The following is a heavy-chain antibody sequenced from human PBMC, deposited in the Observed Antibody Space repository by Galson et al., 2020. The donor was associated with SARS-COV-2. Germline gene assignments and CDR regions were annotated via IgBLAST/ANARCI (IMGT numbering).Heavy chain of an antibody. J-gene: IGHJ6*03. CDR3: ARDDYDILTGYYYYYYYMDV. D-gene: IGHD3-9*01. Sequence: GGSLRLSCAASGFTFSNYEMNWVRQAPGKGLEWVSYISSSGSTIYYADSVKGRFTISRDNAKNSLYLQMNSLRAEDTAIYYCARDDYDILTGYYYYYYYMDVWGKGTTVTVSS. CDR2: ISSSGSTI. CDR1: GFTFSNYE. V-gene: IGHV3-48*03.